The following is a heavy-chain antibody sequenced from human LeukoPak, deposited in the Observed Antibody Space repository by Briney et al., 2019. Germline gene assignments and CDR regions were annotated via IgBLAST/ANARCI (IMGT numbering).Heavy chain of an antibody. D-gene: IGHD4-23*01. J-gene: IGHJ4*02. V-gene: IGHV5-51*01. Sequence: GESLKISCKGSGYSFTSYWIGWVRQMPGKGLEWIGIIYPGDSDTRYSPSFQGQVTISADRSISTAYLQWSSLKASDTAMYYCASHYGGNANYFDYWGQGTLVTVSS. CDR3: ASHYGGNANYFDY. CDR1: GYSFTSYW. CDR2: IYPGDSDT.